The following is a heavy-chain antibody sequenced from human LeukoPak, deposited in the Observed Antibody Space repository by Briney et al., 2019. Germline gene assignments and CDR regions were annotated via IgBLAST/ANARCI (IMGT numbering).Heavy chain of an antibody. D-gene: IGHD1-20*01. Sequence: GGSLRLSCAASGLTISGHWMAWVRQAPGKGLEWVAGIKEDGSEAHYVDSVKGRFTISRDNAKNSLYLQMASLRAEDTATYYCARDSYNWNDDYYYYMDVWGKGTTVTVSS. CDR3: ARDSYNWNDDYYYYMDV. J-gene: IGHJ6*03. CDR1: GLTISGHW. V-gene: IGHV3-7*01. CDR2: IKEDGSEA.